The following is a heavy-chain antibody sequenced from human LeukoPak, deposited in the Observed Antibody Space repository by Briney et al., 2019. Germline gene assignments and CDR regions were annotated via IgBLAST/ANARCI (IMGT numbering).Heavy chain of an antibody. V-gene: IGHV1-69*06. CDR1: GRTFSSYA. CDR2: IIPMFATP. Sequence: ASVKVSCKASGRTFSSYAISWVRQAPGQGLEWMGGIIPMFATPNYAQKFQGRVTITADKSTSTAYMELSSLRSEDTAVYYCASYTLGLRRSFDYWGQGTLVTVSS. J-gene: IGHJ4*02. CDR3: ASYTLGLRRSFDY. D-gene: IGHD3-16*01.